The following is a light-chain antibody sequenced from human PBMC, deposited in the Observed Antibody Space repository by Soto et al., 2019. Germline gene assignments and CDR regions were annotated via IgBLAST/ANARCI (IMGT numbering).Light chain of an antibody. CDR2: EVF. J-gene: IGLJ2*01. CDR1: SSDVGGYNY. CDR3: SSYAASDNFVV. Sequence: QSALTQPPSASGSPGQSVTISCTGTSSDVGGYNYVSWYQQHPGKAPKLMIYEVFHRPSGVPDRFAGSKSGNTASLTVSGLQAEDEADYYCSSYAASDNFVVFGGGTKVTVL. V-gene: IGLV2-8*01.